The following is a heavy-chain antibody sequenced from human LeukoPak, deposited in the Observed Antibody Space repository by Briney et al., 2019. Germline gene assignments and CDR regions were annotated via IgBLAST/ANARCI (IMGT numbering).Heavy chain of an antibody. D-gene: IGHD4-23*01. CDR1: GFSFSNCS. CDR3: AGDYEGNLAFDI. V-gene: IGHV3-21*01. Sequence: PGGSLRLSCAASGFSFSNCSMNWVRQAPGKGLEWVSSISSSSTYTYYADSLEGRFTISRDNVRNSLYLQMNSLRAEDTAVYYCAGDYEGNLAFDIWGQGTMVTVSS. CDR2: ISSSSTYT. J-gene: IGHJ3*02.